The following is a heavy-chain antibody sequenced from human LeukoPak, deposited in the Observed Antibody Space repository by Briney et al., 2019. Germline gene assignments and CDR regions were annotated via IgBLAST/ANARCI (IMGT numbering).Heavy chain of an antibody. V-gene: IGHV4-59*01. CDR1: GGSISSYY. J-gene: IGHJ4*02. D-gene: IGHD6-6*01. CDR2: IYYGGST. Sequence: SETLSLTCTVSGGSISSYYWSWIRQPQGKGLEYIGYIYYGGSTNYNPSLQSRVTISVDTSKNQFSLKLSSVTTADTAVYYCARMYSSSPYYFDYWGQGTLVTVSS. CDR3: ARMYSSSPYYFDY.